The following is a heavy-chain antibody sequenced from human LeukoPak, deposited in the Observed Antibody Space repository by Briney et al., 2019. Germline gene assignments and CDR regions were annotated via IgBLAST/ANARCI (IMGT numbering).Heavy chain of an antibody. Sequence: GGSLRLSCAASGFPFSDDWMSWVRQAPGKGLEWVADIKPDEGEKYYVDSVKGRFTVSRDNAKNSLYLQMNSLRAEDTAVYYCVRYYTRQSWYFDLWGRGTLVTVSS. CDR3: VRYYTRQSWYFDL. D-gene: IGHD3-10*01. V-gene: IGHV3-7*01. J-gene: IGHJ2*01. CDR2: IKPDEGEK. CDR1: GFPFSDDW.